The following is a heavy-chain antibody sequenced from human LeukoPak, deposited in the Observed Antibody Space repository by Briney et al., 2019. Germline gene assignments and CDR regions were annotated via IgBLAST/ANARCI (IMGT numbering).Heavy chain of an antibody. CDR2: IYHRGST. CDR1: GASISSYY. D-gene: IGHD1-7*01. CDR3: ARFGVIGTSVYNWFDP. V-gene: IGHV4-59*01. J-gene: IGHJ5*02. Sequence: SETLSLTCNVSGASISSYYLSWIRQPPGKGLEWIGHIYHRGSTNYNPSFKSRVTISIDESKTQFSLRLNSVTAADTAVYYCARFGVIGTSVYNWFDPWGQGTRVTVSS.